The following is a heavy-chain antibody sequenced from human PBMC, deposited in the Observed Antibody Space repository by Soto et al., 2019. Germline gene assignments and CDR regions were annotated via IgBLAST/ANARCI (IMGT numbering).Heavy chain of an antibody. Sequence: QVQLVQSGAEVKKPGASVKVSCKASGYTFIDYGISWVRQAPGQGLEWMGWISGYTINTKYAQKVQGRVTMTTDTSHSTAYRELGSLRSDDTAVYYCARDIVDTAMVLDYYGMDVWGQGTTVTVSS. J-gene: IGHJ6*02. D-gene: IGHD5-18*01. V-gene: IGHV1-18*01. CDR3: ARDIVDTAMVLDYYGMDV. CDR1: GYTFIDYG. CDR2: ISGYTINT.